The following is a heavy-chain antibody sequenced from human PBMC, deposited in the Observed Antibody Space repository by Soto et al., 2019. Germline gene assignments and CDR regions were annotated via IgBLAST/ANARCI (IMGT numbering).Heavy chain of an antibody. Sequence: PSETLSLTCAVSGDSISSGYFWTWIRQPPGKGLEWLAEINHSGITNYNPSVESRVSMSVDTSKNQFSLRLYSVTAADTAVYYCVRGPYNYNSRYFDYWGQGTLVTVSS. V-gene: IGHV4-34*01. D-gene: IGHD1-1*01. CDR3: VRGPYNYNSRYFDY. CDR1: GDSISSGYF. J-gene: IGHJ4*02. CDR2: INHSGIT.